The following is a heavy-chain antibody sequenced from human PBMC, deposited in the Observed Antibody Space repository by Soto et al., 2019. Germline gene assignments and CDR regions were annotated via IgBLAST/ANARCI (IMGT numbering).Heavy chain of an antibody. V-gene: IGHV3-23*01. J-gene: IGHJ5*02. CDR1: GFPFSSYA. CDR2: ISGSGGST. Sequence: GGSMRLSLAASGFPFSSYAMSWVRPATGKGLEWVSAISGSGGSTYYADSVKGRFTISRDNSKNTLYLQMNSLRAEDTAAYYCAKPPRDTADPWGQGTLVTGSS. CDR3: AKPPRDTADP. D-gene: IGHD5-18*01.